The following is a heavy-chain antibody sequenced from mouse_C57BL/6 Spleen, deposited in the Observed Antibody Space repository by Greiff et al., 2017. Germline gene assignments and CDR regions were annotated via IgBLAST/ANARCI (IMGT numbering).Heavy chain of an antibody. CDR3: TRRGFGITTVVATNY. V-gene: IGHV1-15*01. Sequence: VKLQESGAELVRPGASVTLSCKASGYTFTDYEMHWVKQTPVHGLEWIGAIDPETGGTAYNQKFKGKAILTADKSSSTAYMELRSLTSEDSAVYYGTRRGFGITTVVATNYWGQGTTLTVSS. J-gene: IGHJ2*01. CDR1: GYTFTDYE. D-gene: IGHD1-1*01. CDR2: IDPETGGT.